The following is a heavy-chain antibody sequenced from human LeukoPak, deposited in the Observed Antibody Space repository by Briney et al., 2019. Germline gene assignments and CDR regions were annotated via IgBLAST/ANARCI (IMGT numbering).Heavy chain of an antibody. CDR1: GFTFSSYS. D-gene: IGHD6-13*01. J-gene: IGHJ6*03. CDR2: ISSSSSYI. Sequence: GGSLRLSCAASGFTFSSYSMNWVRQAPGKGLEWVSSISSSSSYIYYADSVRGRFTISRDNAKNSLYLQMNSLRAEDTAVYYCARESDSSSWPGEYYYYMDVWGKGTTVTVSS. CDR3: ARESDSSSWPGEYYYYMDV. V-gene: IGHV3-21*01.